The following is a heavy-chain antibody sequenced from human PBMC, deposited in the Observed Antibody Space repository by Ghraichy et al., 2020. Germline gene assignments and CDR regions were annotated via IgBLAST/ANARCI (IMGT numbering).Heavy chain of an antibody. CDR2: ISSRSDYI. CDR3: ATTADYLYFDY. Sequence: GGSLRLSCAASGFTFSSYSMNWVRQAPGKGLEWVSSISSRSDYIYYADSLQGRFTVSRDNADNSLFLQMNSLRAEDTAVYYCATTADYLYFDYWGQGTLATVAS. J-gene: IGHJ4*02. D-gene: IGHD4-11*01. CDR1: GFTFSSYS. V-gene: IGHV3-21*01.